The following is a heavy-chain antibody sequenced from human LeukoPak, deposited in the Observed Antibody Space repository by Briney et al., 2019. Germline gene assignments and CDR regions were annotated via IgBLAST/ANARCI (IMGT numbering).Heavy chain of an antibody. CDR3: VRDIAAAAFDY. CDR2: IYYSGST. J-gene: IGHJ4*02. V-gene: IGHV4-59*01. Sequence: SETLSLTCTVSGGSISSYYWSWIRQPPGKGLEWIGYIYYSGSTNYNPSLKSRVTISVDTSKNQFSLKLSSVTAADTAVYYCVRDIAAAAFDYWGQGTLVTVSS. D-gene: IGHD6-13*01. CDR1: GGSISSYY.